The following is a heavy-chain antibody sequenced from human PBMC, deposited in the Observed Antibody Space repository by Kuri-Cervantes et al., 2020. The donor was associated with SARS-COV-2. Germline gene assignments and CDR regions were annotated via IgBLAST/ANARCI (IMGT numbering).Heavy chain of an antibody. CDR1: GFTFSSYA. CDR3: AKVGDGYNCDY. CDR2: VSGSGGST. J-gene: IGHJ4*02. Sequence: ETLSLTCAASGFTFSSYAMSWVRQAPGKGLEWVSAVSGSGGSTYYADSMKGRFTISRDNSKNTLYLQMNSLRAEDTAVYYCAKVGDGYNCDYWGQGTLVTVSS. D-gene: IGHD5-24*01. V-gene: IGHV3-23*01.